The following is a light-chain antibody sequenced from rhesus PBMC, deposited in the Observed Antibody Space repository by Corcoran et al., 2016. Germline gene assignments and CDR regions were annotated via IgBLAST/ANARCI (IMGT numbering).Light chain of an antibody. CDR3: QETSYLYT. Sequence: EIVMTQSPATLSLSPGETATISCRTSQSVSSYLAWYQQKPGQAPRLVMSGAFSRATGLPDRFSGSGSGTDFTLTISSLEPEDFAVYYCQETSYLYTFGQGTKVEIK. V-gene: IGKV3-31*02. CDR2: GAF. J-gene: IGKJ2*01. CDR1: QSVSSY.